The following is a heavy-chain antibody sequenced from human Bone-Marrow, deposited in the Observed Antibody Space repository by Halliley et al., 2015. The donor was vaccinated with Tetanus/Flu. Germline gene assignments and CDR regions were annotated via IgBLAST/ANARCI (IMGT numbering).Heavy chain of an antibody. CDR3: ARDKGSSWAGACDI. J-gene: IGHJ3*02. CDR2: ISISEAT. Sequence: WVSGISISEATAYADAVRGRFPISRDNSKSTVYLQMNNLGAEDTAVYYCARDKGSSWAGACDIWGHGTMVAVSS. V-gene: IGHV3-53*01. D-gene: IGHD6-13*01.